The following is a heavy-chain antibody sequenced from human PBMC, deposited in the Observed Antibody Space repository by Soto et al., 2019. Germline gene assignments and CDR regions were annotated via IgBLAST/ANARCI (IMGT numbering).Heavy chain of an antibody. CDR2: INHSGST. CDR3: ARLVVVVVAATNYYYYMDV. D-gene: IGHD2-15*01. J-gene: IGHJ6*03. Sequence: SETLSLTCAVYGGSFSGYYWSWIRQPPGKGLEWIGEINHSGSTNYNPSIKSRVTISVDTSKNQFSLKLSSVTAADTAVYYCARLVVVVVAATNYYYYMDVWGKGTTVTVSS. CDR1: GGSFSGYY. V-gene: IGHV4-34*01.